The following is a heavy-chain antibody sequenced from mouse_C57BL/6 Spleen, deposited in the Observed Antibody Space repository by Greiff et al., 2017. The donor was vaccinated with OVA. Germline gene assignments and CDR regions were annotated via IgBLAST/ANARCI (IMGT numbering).Heavy chain of an antibody. CDR1: GFNIKDDY. D-gene: IGHD1-1*01. J-gene: IGHJ2*01. Sequence: VQLKQSGAELVRPGASVKLSCTASGFNIKDDYMHWVKQRPEQGLEWIGWIDPENGDTEYASKFQGKATITADTSSNTAYLQLSSLTSEDTAVYYCTTGYYGSSPFDYWGQGTTLTVSS. CDR2: IDPENGDT. CDR3: TTGYYGSSPFDY. V-gene: IGHV14-4*01.